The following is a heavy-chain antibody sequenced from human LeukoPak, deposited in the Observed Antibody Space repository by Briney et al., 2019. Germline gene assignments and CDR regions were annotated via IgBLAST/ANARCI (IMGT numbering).Heavy chain of an antibody. CDR1: GFTFTSYA. CDR2: ISVSGDHT. J-gene: IGHJ4*02. CDR3: ARALRYFDWLPRYFDY. D-gene: IGHD3-9*01. V-gene: IGHV3-23*01. Sequence: GGSLRLSCTASGFTFTSYAMSWVRQAPEKGLGWVSTISVSGDHTYYADSVKGRFTISRDNSKNTLYLQMNSLRAEDTAVYYCARALRYFDWLPRYFDYWGQGTLVTVSS.